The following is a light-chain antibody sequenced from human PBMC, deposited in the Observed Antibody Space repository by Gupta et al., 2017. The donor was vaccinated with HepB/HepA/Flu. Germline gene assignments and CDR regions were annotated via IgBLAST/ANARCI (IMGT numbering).Light chain of an antibody. CDR1: SSNIGAGYD. CDR3: QSYDTNLSGGV. J-gene: IGLJ3*02. V-gene: IGLV1-40*01. Sequence: QSVLTQPPSVSGAPGQRVTISCTGSSSNIGAGYDVHWYQQLPGTAPKLLNYLNINRPSGVPDRFFGSKSGASASLVITGLQAEDEADYYCQSYDTNLSGGVFGGGTKLTVL. CDR2: LNI.